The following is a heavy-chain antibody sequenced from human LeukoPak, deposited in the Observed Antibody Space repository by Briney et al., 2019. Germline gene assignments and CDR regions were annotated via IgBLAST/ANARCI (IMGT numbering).Heavy chain of an antibody. Sequence: GGSLRLSCAASGFTFSDYYMSWIRQAPGKGLEWVSCISSSGSTIYYADSVKGRFTISRDNAKNSLYLQMNSLRAEDTAVYYCARGLEYYYDSSGPGYGMDVWGQGTTVTVSS. D-gene: IGHD3-22*01. CDR2: ISSSGSTI. J-gene: IGHJ6*02. V-gene: IGHV3-11*01. CDR3: ARGLEYYYDSSGPGYGMDV. CDR1: GFTFSDYY.